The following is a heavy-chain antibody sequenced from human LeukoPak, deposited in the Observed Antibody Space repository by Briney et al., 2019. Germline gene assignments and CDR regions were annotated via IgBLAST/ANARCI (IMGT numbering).Heavy chain of an antibody. Sequence: SETLSLTCSVSGGSISSSSYNWCWIRQPPGKGLEWIGNIDYSGNTYYNPSLQSRVTISVDKSKNQFSLKLNSVTAADTAMYYCARPPGIAAAWFDPWGQGTLVTVSS. CDR2: IDYSGNT. D-gene: IGHD6-13*01. V-gene: IGHV4-39*01. CDR1: GGSISSSSYN. J-gene: IGHJ5*02. CDR3: ARPPGIAAAWFDP.